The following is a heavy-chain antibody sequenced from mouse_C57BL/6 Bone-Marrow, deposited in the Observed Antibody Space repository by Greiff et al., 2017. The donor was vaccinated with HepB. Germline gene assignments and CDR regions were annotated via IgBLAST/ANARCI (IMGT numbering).Heavy chain of an antibody. D-gene: IGHD1-1*01. CDR2: IYPRSGNT. CDR1: GYTFTSYG. CDR3: ASRGLYYPQWGFAY. Sequence: QVQLQQSGAELARPGASVKLSCKASGYTFTSYGISWVKQRTGQGLEWIGEIYPRSGNTYYNEKFKGKATLTADKSSSTAYMELSSLTSEDSAVYFCASRGLYYPQWGFAYWGQGTLVTVSA. V-gene: IGHV1-81*01. J-gene: IGHJ3*01.